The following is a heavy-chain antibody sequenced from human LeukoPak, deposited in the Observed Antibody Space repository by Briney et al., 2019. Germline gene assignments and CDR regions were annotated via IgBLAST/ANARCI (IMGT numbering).Heavy chain of an antibody. V-gene: IGHV1-2*02. J-gene: IGHJ4*02. CDR3: ARAYSGFEAFDY. Sequence: ASVKVSCKASGYTFTGYYMHWLRQAPGQGLEWMGWINPNSGGTNYAQKFQGRVTLTRDTSITTAYMELSRLRSDDTAVYSCARAYSGFEAFDYWGQGTLGTVSS. CDR1: GYTFTGYY. D-gene: IGHD5-12*01. CDR2: INPNSGGT.